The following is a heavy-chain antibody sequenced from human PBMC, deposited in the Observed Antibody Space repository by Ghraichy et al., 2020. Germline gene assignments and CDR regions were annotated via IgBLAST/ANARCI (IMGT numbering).Heavy chain of an antibody. J-gene: IGHJ5*02. CDR3: AREQSGTNWFDP. Sequence: GGSLRLSCAASGFTFSSYAMHWVRQAPGKGLEWVAVISYDGSNKYYADSVKGRFTISRDNSKNTLYLQMNSLRAEDTAVYYCAREQSGTNWFDPWGQGTLVTVSS. V-gene: IGHV3-30-3*01. CDR2: ISYDGSNK. CDR1: GFTFSSYA. D-gene: IGHD6-13*01.